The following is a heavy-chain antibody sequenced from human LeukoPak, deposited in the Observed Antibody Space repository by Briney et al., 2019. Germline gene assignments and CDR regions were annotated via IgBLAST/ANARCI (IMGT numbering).Heavy chain of an antibody. D-gene: IGHD3-16*01. J-gene: IGHJ4*02. CDR2: IKTDGSEG. CDR1: GFTFSSSW. Sequence: GSLRLSCAASGFTFSSSWMTWVRQATGKGLEWVATIKTDGSEGSYVDSVNGRFTISRDNAKNSLFLRMISLRAEDTAVYYCARDRAYKSFDYWGQGALATVSS. V-gene: IGHV3-7*04. CDR3: ARDRAYKSFDY.